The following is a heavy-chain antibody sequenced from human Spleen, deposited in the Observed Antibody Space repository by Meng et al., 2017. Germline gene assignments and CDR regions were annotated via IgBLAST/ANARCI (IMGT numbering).Heavy chain of an antibody. CDR3: ARSPIDKYDLSALPLDY. Sequence: GGSLRLSCAASGFTVSSNEMSWVRQAPGKGLEWVSSISGDSTYYADSGKGRFTISRDNSKNTLHLQMNSLRAEDTAVYYCARSPIDKYDLSALPLDYWGQGTLVTVSS. V-gene: IGHV3-38-3*01. D-gene: IGHD3-22*01. CDR2: ISGDST. CDR1: GFTVSSNE. J-gene: IGHJ4*02.